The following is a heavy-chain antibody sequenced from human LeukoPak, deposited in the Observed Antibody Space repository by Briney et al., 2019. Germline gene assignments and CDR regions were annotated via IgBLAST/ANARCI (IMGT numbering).Heavy chain of an antibody. CDR3: ATPTRWPTPRGAY. J-gene: IGHJ4*02. CDR2: ISGSGGST. V-gene: IGHV3-23*01. CDR1: GFNFNDYA. D-gene: IGHD3-10*01. Sequence: PGGSLRLSCAASGFNFNDYAIHWVRQAPWKGLEWVSAISGSGGSTYYADSVKGRFTISRDNSKNTLYLQMNSLRAEDTAVYYCATPTRWPTPRGAYWGQGTLVTVSS.